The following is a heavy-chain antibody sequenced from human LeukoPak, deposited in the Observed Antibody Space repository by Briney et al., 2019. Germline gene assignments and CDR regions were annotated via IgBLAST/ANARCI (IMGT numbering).Heavy chain of an antibody. J-gene: IGHJ4*02. V-gene: IGHV3-30*02. Sequence: GGSLRLSCAASGFTFSSYGMHWVRQAPGKGLEWVAFIRYDGSNKYYADSVKGRFTISRDNAKSSLYLQMNSLRAEDTAIYYCATRSGNDYWGQGTLVTVSS. CDR2: IRYDGSNK. CDR1: GFTFSSYG. CDR3: ATRSGNDY. D-gene: IGHD3-3*01.